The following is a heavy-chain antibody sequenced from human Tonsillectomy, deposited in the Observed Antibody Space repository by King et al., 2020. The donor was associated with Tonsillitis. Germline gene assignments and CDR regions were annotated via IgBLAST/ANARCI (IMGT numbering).Heavy chain of an antibody. CDR1: GFPFNNYV. D-gene: IGHD2-21*01. Sequence: EVQLVESGGGLVQPGGSLRLSCAASGFPFNNYVMNWVRQAPGKGLEWVSRISGSGGSTYYADSVKGRFTISRDNSKNTLCLQMNSLRAEDTAVYYCTKDGSPPVALSPNYGMDVWGQGTTVTVSS. CDR3: TKDGSPPVALSPNYGMDV. CDR2: ISGSGGST. V-gene: IGHV3-23*04. J-gene: IGHJ6*02.